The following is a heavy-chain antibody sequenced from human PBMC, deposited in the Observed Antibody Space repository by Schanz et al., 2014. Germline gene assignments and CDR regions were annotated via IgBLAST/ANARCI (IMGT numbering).Heavy chain of an antibody. Sequence: VQLVESGGGLVKPGGSLRLSCAASGFTFSDYYMSWLRQVPGKGLEWVSVIYRDGRTYYGDSVKGRFTISRDNSKNTVYLHMNSLRDEDTAVYYCAKDMNREATAPESWGQGTLVVVSS. CDR3: AKDMNREATAPES. CDR2: IYRDGRT. J-gene: IGHJ5*02. V-gene: IGHV3-66*01. D-gene: IGHD5-12*01. CDR1: GFTFSDYY.